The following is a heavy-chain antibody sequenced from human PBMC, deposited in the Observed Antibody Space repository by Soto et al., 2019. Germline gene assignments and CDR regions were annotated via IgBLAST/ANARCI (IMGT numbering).Heavy chain of an antibody. CDR3: ARVSGSYFYGMDV. V-gene: IGHV4-4*02. J-gene: IGHJ6*02. CDR1: GGSISSSNW. Sequence: QVQLQESGPGLVKPSGTLSLTCAVSGGSISSSNWWSWVRQPPGKGLEWIGEIYHSGSTNYNPSPKSRVTLSVDKSNNQFSLTLSSVTAADTAVYYCARVSGSYFYGMDVWGQGTTVTVSS. D-gene: IGHD3-10*01. CDR2: IYHSGST.